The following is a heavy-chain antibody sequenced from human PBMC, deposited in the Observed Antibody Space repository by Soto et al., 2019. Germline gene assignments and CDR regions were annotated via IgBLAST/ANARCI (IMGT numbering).Heavy chain of an antibody. CDR3: ARGIAAAAARGMDV. CDR1: GYTFTSYD. V-gene: IGHV1-8*01. D-gene: IGHD6-13*01. CDR2: MNPNSGNT. J-gene: IGHJ6*02. Sequence: ASVKVSCKASGYTFTSYDINWVRQATGQGLEWMGWMNPNSGNTGYAQKFQGRVTMTRNTSISTAYMELSRLRSDDTAVYYCARGIAAAAARGMDVWGQGTTVTVSS.